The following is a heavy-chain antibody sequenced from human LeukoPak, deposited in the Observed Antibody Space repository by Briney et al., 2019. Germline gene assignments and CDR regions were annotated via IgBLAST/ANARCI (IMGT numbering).Heavy chain of an antibody. CDR3: AGRVPYGSGSYYNPLGY. J-gene: IGHJ4*02. CDR1: GYTFTSYY. Sequence: ASVKVSCKASGYTFTSYYMNWVRQAPGQGLEWMGIINPSGGSTSYAQKFQGRVTMTRDTSTSTVYMELSSLRSEDTAVYYCAGRVPYGSGSYYNPLGYWGQGTLVTVSS. V-gene: IGHV1-46*01. D-gene: IGHD3-10*01. CDR2: INPSGGST.